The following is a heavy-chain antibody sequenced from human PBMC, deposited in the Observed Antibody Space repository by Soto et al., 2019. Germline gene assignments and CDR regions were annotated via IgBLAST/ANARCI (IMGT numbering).Heavy chain of an antibody. CDR2: INHSGST. V-gene: IGHV4-34*01. CDR1: GGSFGGYY. J-gene: IGHJ6*03. CDR3: ARGGIWALRSSGRKMDV. D-gene: IGHD6-19*01. Sequence: SETLSLTCAVYGGSFGGYYWSWIRQPPGKGLEWIGEINHSGSTNYNPSLKSRVTISVDTSKNQFSLKLSSVTAADTAVYYCARGGIWALRSSGRKMDVWGKGTTVTVS.